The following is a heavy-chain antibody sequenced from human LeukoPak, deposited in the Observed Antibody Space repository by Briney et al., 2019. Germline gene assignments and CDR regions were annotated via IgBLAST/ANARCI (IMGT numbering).Heavy chain of an antibody. CDR2: TYYRSKWYN. CDR3: ASLNKGDAYYFDY. V-gene: IGHV6-1*01. J-gene: IGHJ4*02. D-gene: IGHD1/OR15-1a*01. CDR1: GDSVSSNSAT. Sequence: SQTLSLTCAISGDSVSSNSATWNWIRQSPSRGLEWLGRTYYRSKWYNDYAVSVKSRITINPDTSKNQFSLKLSSVTAADTAVYYCASLNKGDAYYFDYWGQGTLVTVSS.